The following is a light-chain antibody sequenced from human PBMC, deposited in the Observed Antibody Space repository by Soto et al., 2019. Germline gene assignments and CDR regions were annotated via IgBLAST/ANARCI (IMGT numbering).Light chain of an antibody. CDR2: DAS. Sequence: ILMTQSPATLSVSPGERDTFSCRASQSVSNNLAWYQQKPGQAPRLLIYDASTRATGIPARFSGSGSGTEFPLTISGLQSQDFAVYYCQQYNNWPPWTFGQGTKVEIK. J-gene: IGKJ1*01. CDR3: QQYNNWPPWT. CDR1: QSVSNN. V-gene: IGKV3-15*01.